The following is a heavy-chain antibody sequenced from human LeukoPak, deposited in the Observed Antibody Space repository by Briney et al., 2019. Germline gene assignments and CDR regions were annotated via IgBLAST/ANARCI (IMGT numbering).Heavy chain of an antibody. D-gene: IGHD5-12*01. V-gene: IGHV3-11*04. CDR2: ISSTSSTI. Sequence: LSLTCAVYGGSFSGYYWSWIRQPPGKGLEWVSHISSTSSTIYYADSVKGRFTVSRDNAKNSVYLQMNSLRAEDTAVYYCARAWGSGYDLNYWGQGTLVTVSS. CDR3: ARAWGSGYDLNY. CDR1: GGSFSGYY. J-gene: IGHJ4*02.